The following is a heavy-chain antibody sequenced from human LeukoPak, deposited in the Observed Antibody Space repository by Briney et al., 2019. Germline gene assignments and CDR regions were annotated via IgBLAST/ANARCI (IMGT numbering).Heavy chain of an antibody. D-gene: IGHD3-10*01. J-gene: IGHJ4*02. CDR2: IYSAGAT. V-gene: IGHV3-53*01. Sequence: GGSLRLSCAASGFTVSSNYVSWVRQAPGKGLEWVSIIYSAGATYYADSVRGRFTISRDNSTNTVHLQMNSLRAEDTAVYYCASGGLGARKYYSDPFHYWGQGTLVTVSS. CDR1: GFTVSSNY. CDR3: ASGGLGARKYYSDPFHY.